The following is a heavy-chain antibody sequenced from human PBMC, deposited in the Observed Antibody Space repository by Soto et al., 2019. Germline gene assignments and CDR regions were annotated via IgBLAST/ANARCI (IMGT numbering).Heavy chain of an antibody. D-gene: IGHD6-25*01. J-gene: IGHJ4*02. Sequence: SETLSLTCTVSGGSISSGAYSWSWIRLPPGKRLEWIGYIYHRGTSHYNPSLKSRVTMSVDRSRNQFSLNLRSVTAADTAVYFCARAAVLFSRLDYWGQGALVTVSS. CDR1: GGSISSGAYS. CDR2: IYHRGTS. CDR3: ARAAVLFSRLDY. V-gene: IGHV4-30-2*01.